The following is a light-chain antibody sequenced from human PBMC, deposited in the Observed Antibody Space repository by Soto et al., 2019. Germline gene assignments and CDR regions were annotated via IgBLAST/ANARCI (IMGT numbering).Light chain of an antibody. V-gene: IGKV4-1*01. Sequence: DIVMTQSPDSLAVSLGERATINCKSSQSVLYSSNNKNYLAWYQQKPGQPPKLLIYWASTRESGVPDRFSGSGSGTDFTLTISSLQAEAVAVYYCQQYYSPWTFGQGTKVEIK. CDR2: WAS. CDR3: QQYYSPWT. J-gene: IGKJ1*01. CDR1: QSVLYSSNNKNY.